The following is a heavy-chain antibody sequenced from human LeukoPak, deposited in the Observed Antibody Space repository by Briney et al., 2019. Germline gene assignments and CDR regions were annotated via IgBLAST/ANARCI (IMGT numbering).Heavy chain of an antibody. CDR1: GFTFSSYA. CDR2: ISGSGGST. CDR3: AKSSTWLVRHDY. V-gene: IGHV3-23*01. Sequence: GGSLRLSCAASGFTFSSYAMSWVRQAPGKGLEWVSAISGSGGSTYYADSVKGRFTISRDNSKNTLYPQMNSLRAEDTAVYYCAKSSTWLVRHDYWGQGTLVTVSS. D-gene: IGHD6-19*01. J-gene: IGHJ4*02.